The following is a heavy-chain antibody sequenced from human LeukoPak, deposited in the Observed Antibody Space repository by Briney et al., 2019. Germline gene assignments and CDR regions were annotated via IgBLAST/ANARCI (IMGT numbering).Heavy chain of an antibody. V-gene: IGHV4-39*01. Sequence: SETLSLTCTVSGGTISSSSYYWGRIRQPPGKGLEWIGSIYYSGTTYYNPSLKNRVTISVDTSKSQFSLRLTSVTAADTAVYYCARHVRFLEWLSSYYFDYWGQGTLVTVSS. CDR3: ARHVRFLEWLSSYYFDY. CDR2: IYYSGTT. D-gene: IGHD3-3*01. J-gene: IGHJ4*02. CDR1: GGTISSSSYY.